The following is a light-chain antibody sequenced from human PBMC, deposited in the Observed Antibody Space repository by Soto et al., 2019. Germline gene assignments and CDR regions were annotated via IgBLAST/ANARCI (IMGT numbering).Light chain of an antibody. Sequence: EIVLTQSAASLSLSPGERATLSCRASQSVSSYLAWYQQKPGQAPRLLIYDASNRATGIPARFSGSGSWTDFTLTISSLEPEDFAVYYCQQRSNWPGFGGGTKVEIK. V-gene: IGKV3-11*01. J-gene: IGKJ4*02. CDR3: QQRSNWPG. CDR1: QSVSSY. CDR2: DAS.